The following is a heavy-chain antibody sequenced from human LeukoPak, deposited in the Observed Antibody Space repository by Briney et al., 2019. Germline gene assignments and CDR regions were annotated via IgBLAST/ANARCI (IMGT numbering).Heavy chain of an antibody. CDR3: ARDLRMGGPWRQFDY. J-gene: IGHJ4*02. V-gene: IGHV4-38-2*02. D-gene: IGHD3-16*01. CDR2: SYHSGGT. CDR1: GYSIRSGYY. Sequence: SETLSLTCTVSGYSIRSGYYWACIRQPPGKGLGWVGSSYHSGGTDYNPSLKSRVTISVDTSKNQFSLQLNSLTAADTAVYYCARDLRMGGPWRQFDYWGQGTLVTVSS.